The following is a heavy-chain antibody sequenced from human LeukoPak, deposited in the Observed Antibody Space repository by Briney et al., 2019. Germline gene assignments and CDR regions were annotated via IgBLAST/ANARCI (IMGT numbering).Heavy chain of an antibody. CDR1: GFTLGSSA. CDR2: FSRSGPNT. Sequence: GGSLRLSCAASGFTLGSSAMSWVRQAPGKGPEWVSTFSRSGPNTYYADSVKGRFTIFRDNSKNTLYLQMNSLRAEDTAVYYCAKGSLGSWYYFDYWGQGTLVTVSS. D-gene: IGHD6-13*01. V-gene: IGHV3-23*01. CDR3: AKGSLGSWYYFDY. J-gene: IGHJ4*02.